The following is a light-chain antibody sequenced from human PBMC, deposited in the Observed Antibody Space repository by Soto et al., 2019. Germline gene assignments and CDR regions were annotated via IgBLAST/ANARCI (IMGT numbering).Light chain of an antibody. J-gene: IGKJ4*01. CDR3: QHYNRYPLT. Sequence: DIQMTQSPSTLSASVGDRVIITCRASQSISSWLAWYQQKPGKAPELLIYKAYSLQSGVPSRFSGSGSGTEFTLTISSLQPDDFATYYCQHYNRYPLTFGGGTKVEIK. V-gene: IGKV1-5*03. CDR1: QSISSW. CDR2: KAY.